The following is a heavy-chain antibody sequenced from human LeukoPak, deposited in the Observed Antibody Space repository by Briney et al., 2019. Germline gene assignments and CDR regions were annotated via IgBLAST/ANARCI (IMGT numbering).Heavy chain of an antibody. D-gene: IGHD2-2*01. CDR1: GGSISSYY. Sequence: SETLSLTCTVSGGSISSYYWSWIRQPPGKGLEWIGYIYYSGSTNYNPPLKSRVTISVDTSKNQFSLKLSSVTAADTAVYYCASGEYQPLFVCWGQGTLVTVSS. CDR2: IYYSGST. CDR3: ASGEYQPLFVC. V-gene: IGHV4-59*01. J-gene: IGHJ4*02.